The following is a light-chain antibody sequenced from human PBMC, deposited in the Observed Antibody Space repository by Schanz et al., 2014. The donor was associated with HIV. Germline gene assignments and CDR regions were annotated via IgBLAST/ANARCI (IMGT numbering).Light chain of an antibody. J-gene: IGLJ2*01. CDR3: SSYTTSSTLV. CDR2: DVT. CDR1: XXDVGPYDY. Sequence: QSVLTQPASVSGSPGQSITISCTGSXXDVGPYDYVSWYQQHPGQAPKLLIYDVTYRPSGISNRFSGSKSAYTASLTISGLQPEDEADYYCSSYTTSSTLVFGGGTKLTVL. V-gene: IGLV2-14*03.